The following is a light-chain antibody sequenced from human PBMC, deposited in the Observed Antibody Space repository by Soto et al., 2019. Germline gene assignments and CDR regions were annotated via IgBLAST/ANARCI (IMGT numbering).Light chain of an antibody. V-gene: IGLV2-8*01. CDR2: EVT. J-gene: IGLJ2*01. CDR3: NSYAGNNNVL. Sequence: QSALTQPPSASGSLGQSVTISCTGFSNNYVSWYQQHPGKAPKLMIYEVTKRPSGVPDRFSGSKSGDTASLTVSGLQAEDEAAYYCNSYAGNNNVLFGGGTKVTVL. CDR1: SNNY.